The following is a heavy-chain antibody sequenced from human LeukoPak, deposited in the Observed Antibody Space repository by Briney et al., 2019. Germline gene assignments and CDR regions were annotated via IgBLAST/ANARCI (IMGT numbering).Heavy chain of an antibody. CDR3: AKIAAVAASPYYYYGMDV. CDR1: GFTFSTYA. CDR2: ISGSGGTT. Sequence: GGSLRLSCAASGFTFSTYAMSWVRQAPGKGLEWVSAISGSGGTTYYADSVKGRLTISRDNSENTLYLQMNSLRAEDTAVYYCAKIAAVAASPYYYYGMDVWGQGTTVTVSS. D-gene: IGHD6-19*01. J-gene: IGHJ6*02. V-gene: IGHV3-23*01.